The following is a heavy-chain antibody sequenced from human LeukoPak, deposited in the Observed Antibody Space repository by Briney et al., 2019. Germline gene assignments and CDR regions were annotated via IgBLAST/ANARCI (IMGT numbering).Heavy chain of an antibody. CDR1: GGSISSSSYY. Sequence: SETLSLTCTVSGGSISSSSYYWGWIRQPPGKGLEWIGSIYYSGSTYYNPSLKSRVTISVDTSKNQFSLKLSSVTAADTAVYYCARLGPFLWSGYCLWFDPWGQGTLVTVSS. J-gene: IGHJ5*02. CDR3: ARLGPFLWSGYCLWFDP. D-gene: IGHD3-3*01. V-gene: IGHV4-39*01. CDR2: IYYSGST.